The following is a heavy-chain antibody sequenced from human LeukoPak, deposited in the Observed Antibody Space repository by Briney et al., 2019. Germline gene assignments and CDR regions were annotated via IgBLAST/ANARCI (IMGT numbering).Heavy chain of an antibody. CDR2: ISGSGGST. D-gene: IGHD3-16*01. CDR3: ANRYALTFGGVTNP. CDR1: GFTFSSYA. V-gene: IGHV3-23*01. Sequence: GGSLRLSCAASGFTFSSYAMSWVRQAPGKGLEWVSAISGSGGSTYYADSVKGRFTISRDNSKNTLYLQMNSLRAEDTAVYYRANRYALTFGGVTNPWGQGTLVTVSS. J-gene: IGHJ5*02.